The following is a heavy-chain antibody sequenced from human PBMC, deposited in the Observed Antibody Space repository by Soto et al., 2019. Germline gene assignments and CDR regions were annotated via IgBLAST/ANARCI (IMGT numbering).Heavy chain of an antibody. Sequence: WIRQPPGKGLEWIGSIYYSGSTYYNPSLKSRVTISVDTSKNQFSLKLSSVTAADTAVYYCARRGSSSWYGYWGQGTLVTVSS. J-gene: IGHJ4*02. CDR2: IYYSGST. CDR3: ARRGSSSWYGY. D-gene: IGHD6-13*01. V-gene: IGHV4-39*01.